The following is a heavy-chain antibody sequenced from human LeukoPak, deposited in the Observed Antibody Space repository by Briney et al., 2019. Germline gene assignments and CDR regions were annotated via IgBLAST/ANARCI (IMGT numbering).Heavy chain of an antibody. CDR3: ARAPAMMLRPSYMDV. J-gene: IGHJ6*03. Sequence: GGSLRLSCAASGFTFSTYSMNWVRQAPGKGLEWVSFISSSSSYIYYADSMRGRFTISRDNAKNSLYLQMNSLRAEDTAVYYCARAPAMMLRPSYMDVWGKGTTVTVSS. CDR1: GFTFSTYS. V-gene: IGHV3-21*06. CDR2: ISSSSSYI. D-gene: IGHD3-3*01.